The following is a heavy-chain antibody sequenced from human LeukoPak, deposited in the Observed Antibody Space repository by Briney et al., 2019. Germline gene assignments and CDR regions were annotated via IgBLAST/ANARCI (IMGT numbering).Heavy chain of an antibody. J-gene: IGHJ4*02. Sequence: SGGSLRLSCAASGFTFSSYSMNWVRQAPGKGLEWVSSISSSSSYIYYADSVKGRFTISRDNAKNSLYLQMNSLRAEDTAVYHCARGYYYGSGSPSYWGQGTLVTVSS. D-gene: IGHD3-10*01. CDR3: ARGYYYGSGSPSY. V-gene: IGHV3-21*01. CDR2: ISSSSSYI. CDR1: GFTFSSYS.